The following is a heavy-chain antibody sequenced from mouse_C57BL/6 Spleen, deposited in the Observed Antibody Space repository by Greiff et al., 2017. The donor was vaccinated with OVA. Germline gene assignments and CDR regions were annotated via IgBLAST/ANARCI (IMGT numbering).Heavy chain of an antibody. J-gene: IGHJ3*01. CDR1: GYTFTSYW. CDR2: IDPSDSYT. V-gene: IGHV1-69*01. CDR3: ATAYYSNLAWFAY. D-gene: IGHD2-5*01. Sequence: VQLQQPGAELVMPGASVKLSCKASGYTFTSYWMHWVKPRPGQGLEWIGEIDPSDSYTNYNQKFKGKSTLTVDKSSSTAYMQLSSLTSEDSAVYYCATAYYSNLAWFAYWGQGTLVTVSA.